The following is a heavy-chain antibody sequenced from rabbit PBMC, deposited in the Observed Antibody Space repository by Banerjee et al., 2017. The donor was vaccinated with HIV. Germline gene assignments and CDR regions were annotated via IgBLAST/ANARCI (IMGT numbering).Heavy chain of an antibody. J-gene: IGHJ4*01. D-gene: IGHD2-1*01. Sequence: QEQLEESGGDLVKPEGSLTLTCTASGFSFSNRYVMSWVRQAPGKGLQCIACINTISCETVYATWAKGRITIAKTSSTAVTLQMTSLTAADTATYFCAREAGAGDIADGGGFDLWVPGTLVTVS. CDR3: AREAGAGDIADGGGFDL. CDR1: GFSFSNRYV. V-gene: IGHV1S45*01. CDR2: INTISCET.